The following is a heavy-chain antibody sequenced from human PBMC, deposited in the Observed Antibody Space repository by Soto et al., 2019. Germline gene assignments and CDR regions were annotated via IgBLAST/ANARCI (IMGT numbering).Heavy chain of an antibody. CDR1: GFTFSSYS. Sequence: GGSLRLSCAASGFTFSSYSMNWVRQAPGKGLEWVSSISSSSSYIYYADSVKGRLTISRDNAKNSLYLQMNSLRAEDTAVYYCARDSVGASRYYYGMDVWGQGTTVTVSS. D-gene: IGHD3-10*01. J-gene: IGHJ6*02. CDR2: ISSSSSYI. V-gene: IGHV3-21*01. CDR3: ARDSVGASRYYYGMDV.